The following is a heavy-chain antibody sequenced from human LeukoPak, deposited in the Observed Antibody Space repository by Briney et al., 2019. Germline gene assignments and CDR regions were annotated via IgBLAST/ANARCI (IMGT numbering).Heavy chain of an antibody. CDR3: ARDRMVRGVISTYYFDY. V-gene: IGHV3-30-3*01. D-gene: IGHD3-10*01. CDR2: ISYDGSNK. J-gene: IGHJ4*02. CDR1: GFTFSSYA. Sequence: GRSLRLYCAASGFTFSSYAMHWVRQAPGKGLEWVAVISYDGSNKYYADSVKGRFTISRDNSKNTLYLQMNSLRAEDTAVYYCARDRMVRGVISTYYFDYWGQGTLVTVSS.